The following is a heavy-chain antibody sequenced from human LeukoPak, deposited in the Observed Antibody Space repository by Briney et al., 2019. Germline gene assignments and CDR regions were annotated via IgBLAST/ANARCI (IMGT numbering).Heavy chain of an antibody. CDR2: ISYDGSNK. CDR3: ARPMWGGSGSYLPLDY. V-gene: IGHV3-30*04. CDR1: GFTFSSYA. J-gene: IGHJ4*02. D-gene: IGHD3-10*01. Sequence: PGGSLRLSCAASGFTFSSYAMHWVRQAPGKGLEWVAVISYDGSNKYYADSVKGRFTISRDNSKNTLYLQVNSLRAEDTAVYYCARPMWGGSGSYLPLDYWGQGTLVTVSS.